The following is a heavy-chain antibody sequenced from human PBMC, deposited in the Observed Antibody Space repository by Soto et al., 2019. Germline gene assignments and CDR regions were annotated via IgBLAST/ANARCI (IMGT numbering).Heavy chain of an antibody. V-gene: IGHV3-74*01. CDR1: GFTFSSYC. Sequence: EVQLVESGGGLVQPGGSLRLSCVASGFTFSSYCMHWVRQAPGKGLVWVSSISNDGSNIYEAHVKGRFTISRDNDKKTLYLQRNSRMAEYTAVYYCARLPTKSPENWGQGTMVIVSS. D-gene: IGHD2-8*01. CDR3: ARLPTKSPEN. CDR2: ISNDGSN. J-gene: IGHJ1*01.